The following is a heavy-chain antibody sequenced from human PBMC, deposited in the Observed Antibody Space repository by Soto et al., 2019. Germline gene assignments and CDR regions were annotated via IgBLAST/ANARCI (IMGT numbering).Heavy chain of an antibody. J-gene: IGHJ3*02. Sequence: QVQLQQWGAGLLKPSETLSLTCAVYGGSFSGYYWSWIRQPPGKGLEWIGEINHSGSTNYNPSLKSRVTISVDTSKNQFSLKLSSVTAADTAVYYCARDLSWKVRRAFDIWGQGTMVTVSS. CDR2: INHSGST. CDR1: GGSFSGYY. V-gene: IGHV4-34*01. CDR3: ARDLSWKVRRAFDI. D-gene: IGHD6-13*01.